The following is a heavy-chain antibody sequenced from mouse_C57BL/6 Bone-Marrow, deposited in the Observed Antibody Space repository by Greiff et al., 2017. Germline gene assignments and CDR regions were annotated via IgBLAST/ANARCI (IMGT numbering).Heavy chain of an antibody. Sequence: VQLQQSGAELVRPGASVTLSCKASGYTFTDYEMHWVKQTPVHGLEWIGAIDPETGGTAYNQKFKGKAILTADKSSSTAYMELRSLTSEDSAVYYCTNYYDGPTYRGQGTTLTVSS. V-gene: IGHV1-15*01. J-gene: IGHJ2*01. CDR3: TNYYDGPTY. D-gene: IGHD1-1*01. CDR2: IDPETGGT. CDR1: GYTFTDYE.